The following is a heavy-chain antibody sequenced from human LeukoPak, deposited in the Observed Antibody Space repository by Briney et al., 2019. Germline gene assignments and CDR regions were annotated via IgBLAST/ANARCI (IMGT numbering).Heavy chain of an antibody. V-gene: IGHV1-69*13. Sequence: SSVNVSCKASGCTFSSYAISWVRQAPGQGLEWMGGIIPIFGTANYAQKFQGRVTITADESTSTAYMELSSLRSEDTAVYYCARDRGRGTTNWFDPWGQGTLVTVSS. J-gene: IGHJ5*02. CDR2: IIPIFGTA. D-gene: IGHD1-7*01. CDR3: ARDRGRGTTNWFDP. CDR1: GCTFSSYA.